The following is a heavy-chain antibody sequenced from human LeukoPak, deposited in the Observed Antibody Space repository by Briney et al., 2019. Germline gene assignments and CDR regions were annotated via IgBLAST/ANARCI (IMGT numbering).Heavy chain of an antibody. CDR3: VKDSGWFHFDS. D-gene: IGHD6-19*01. CDR2: IKEDGSSQ. CDR1: GFTFSHSW. V-gene: IGHV3-7*03. Sequence: GGSLRLSCVASGFTFSHSWMTWVRQAPGKGLEWVGHIKEDGSSQNYADSVKGRFTIPRDNGKSSLHLQMNGLRAEDTAMYYCVKDSGWFHFDSWGQGTLVTVSS. J-gene: IGHJ4*02.